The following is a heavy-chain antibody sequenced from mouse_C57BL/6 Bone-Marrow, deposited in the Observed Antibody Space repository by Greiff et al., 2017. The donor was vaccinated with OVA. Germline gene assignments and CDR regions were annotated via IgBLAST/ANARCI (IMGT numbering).Heavy chain of an antibody. V-gene: IGHV1-7*01. CDR2: INPSSGYT. J-gene: IGHJ1*03. Sequence: QVQLQQSGAELAKPGASVKLSCKASGYTFPGSGWPGVKQRLGQGLEWIGYINPSSGYTKYNQKFKDKATLTADKSSSTAYMQLSSLTYEDSAVYYCARPLLLLRYFDVWGTGTTVTVSS. CDR1: GYTFPGSG. CDR3: ARPLLLLRYFDV. D-gene: IGHD1-1*01.